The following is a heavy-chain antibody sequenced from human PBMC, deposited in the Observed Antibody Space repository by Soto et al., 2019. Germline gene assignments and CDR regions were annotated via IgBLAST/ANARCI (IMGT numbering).Heavy chain of an antibody. Sequence: SETLSLTCAVYGGSFSGYYWSWIRQPPGKGLEWIGEINHSGSTNYNPSLKSRVTISVDTSKNQFSLKLSSVTAADTAVYYCARVRGYSYGLKDYWGQGTLVTVSS. J-gene: IGHJ4*02. D-gene: IGHD5-18*01. CDR1: GGSFSGYY. V-gene: IGHV4-34*01. CDR2: INHSGST. CDR3: ARVRGYSYGLKDY.